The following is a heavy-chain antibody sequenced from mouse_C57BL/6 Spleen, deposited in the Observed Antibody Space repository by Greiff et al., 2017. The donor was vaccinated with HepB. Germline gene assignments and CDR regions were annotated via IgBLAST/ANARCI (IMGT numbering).Heavy chain of an antibody. V-gene: IGHV1-82*01. CDR2: IYPGDGDT. D-gene: IGHD2-1*01. CDR1: GYAFSSSW. CDR3: ARHYYGNYYAMDY. Sequence: VQLQQSGPELVKPGASVKISCKASGYAFSSSWMNWVKQRPGKGLEWIGRIYPGDGDTNYNGKFKGKATLTADKSSSTAYMQLSSLTSEDSAVYFCARHYYGNYYAMDYWGQGTSVTVSS. J-gene: IGHJ4*01.